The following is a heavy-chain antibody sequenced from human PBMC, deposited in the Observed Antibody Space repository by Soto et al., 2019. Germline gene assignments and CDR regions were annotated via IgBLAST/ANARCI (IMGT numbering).Heavy chain of an antibody. Sequence: GGSLRLSCAASGFTFSSYAMPWVRRAPDKGLEWVAVISYDGSNKYYADSVKGRFTISRDNSKNTLYLQMNSLRAEDTAVYYCARDGAFTYYYDSSGYRFDYWGQGTLVTVSS. CDR3: ARDGAFTYYYDSSGYRFDY. CDR2: ISYDGSNK. D-gene: IGHD3-22*01. CDR1: GFTFSSYA. J-gene: IGHJ4*02. V-gene: IGHV3-30-3*01.